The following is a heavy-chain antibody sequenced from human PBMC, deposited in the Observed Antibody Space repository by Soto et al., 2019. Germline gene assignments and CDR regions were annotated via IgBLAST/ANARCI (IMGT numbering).Heavy chain of an antibody. CDR1: GFTFSSYA. D-gene: IGHD3-10*01. Sequence: GGSLRLSCAASGFTFSSYAMSWVRQAPGKGLEWASAISGSGGSTYYADSVKGRFTISRDNSKNTLYLQMNSLRAEDTAVYYCAKGMVRGPQYTPDAFDIWGQGTMVTVSS. CDR2: ISGSGGST. V-gene: IGHV3-23*01. CDR3: AKGMVRGPQYTPDAFDI. J-gene: IGHJ3*02.